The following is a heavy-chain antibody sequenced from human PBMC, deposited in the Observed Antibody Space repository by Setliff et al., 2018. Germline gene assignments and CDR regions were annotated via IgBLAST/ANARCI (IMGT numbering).Heavy chain of an antibody. D-gene: IGHD3-16*01. CDR3: ARVGGDNDY. CDR2: INPSGGST. J-gene: IGHJ4*02. Sequence: ASVKVSCKASGGTFSSYAISWVRQAPGQGLEWMGGINPSGGSTSYAQKFQGRVTMTRDTSTSTVYMELSSLRSEDTAVYYCARVGGDNDYWGQGTLVTVSS. V-gene: IGHV1-46*01. CDR1: GGTFSSYA.